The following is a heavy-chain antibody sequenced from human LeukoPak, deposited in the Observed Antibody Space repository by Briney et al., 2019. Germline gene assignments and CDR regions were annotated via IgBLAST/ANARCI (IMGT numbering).Heavy chain of an antibody. D-gene: IGHD3-22*01. CDR1: GFFVSNDY. Sequence: GGSLRLSCAASGFFVSNDYMSWVRQAPGKGLEWVSVIYGGGISTYYADSVKGRFTISGDNSKNTLYLEMNSLRAEDTAVYYCARMFFFDASGYYPLFDFWGQGTLVTVSS. J-gene: IGHJ4*02. CDR2: IYGGGIST. V-gene: IGHV3-53*01. CDR3: ARMFFFDASGYYPLFDF.